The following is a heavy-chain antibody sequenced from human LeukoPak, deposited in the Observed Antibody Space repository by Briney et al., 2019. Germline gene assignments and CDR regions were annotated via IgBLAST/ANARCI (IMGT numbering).Heavy chain of an antibody. D-gene: IGHD3-16*01. CDR1: GFTFSTYW. Sequence: GGSLRLSCAASGFTFSTYWMNWVRQAPGKGLEWVANIKQDGSEKYYVDSVKGRFVVSRDNAKNSLYLQMNSLRAEDTAVYYCASDDYVSQYYFDYWGQGTLVTVSS. V-gene: IGHV3-7*01. CDR3: ASDDYVSQYYFDY. CDR2: IKQDGSEK. J-gene: IGHJ4*02.